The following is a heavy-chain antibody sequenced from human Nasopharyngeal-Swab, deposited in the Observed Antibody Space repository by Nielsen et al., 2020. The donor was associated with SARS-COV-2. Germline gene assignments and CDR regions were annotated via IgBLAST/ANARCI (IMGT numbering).Heavy chain of an antibody. D-gene: IGHD2-15*01. J-gene: IGHJ5*02. CDR3: ATAPAHCSGGSCYSNWFDP. V-gene: IGHV1-24*01. Sequence: ASVKVSCKVSGYTLTELSMHWVRQAPGKGLEWMGGFDPEDGETIYAQKFQGRVTMTEDTSTDTAYMELNSLRSEDTAVYYCATAPAHCSGGSCYSNWFDPWGQGTLVTVSS. CDR2: FDPEDGET. CDR1: GYTLTELS.